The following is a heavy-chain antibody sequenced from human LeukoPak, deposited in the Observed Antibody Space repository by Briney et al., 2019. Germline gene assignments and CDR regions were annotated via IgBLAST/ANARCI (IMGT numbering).Heavy chain of an antibody. D-gene: IGHD1-26*01. V-gene: IGHV4-59*11. CDR1: GGSISSHY. J-gene: IGHJ5*02. Sequence: SETLSLTCTVSGGSISSHYWSWIRQPPGKGLEWIGYIYYSGSTNYNPSLKSRVTISVDTSENQFSLKLSSVTAADTAVYYCARWQLGWFDPSGQGTLVTVSS. CDR3: ARWQLGWFDP. CDR2: IYYSGST.